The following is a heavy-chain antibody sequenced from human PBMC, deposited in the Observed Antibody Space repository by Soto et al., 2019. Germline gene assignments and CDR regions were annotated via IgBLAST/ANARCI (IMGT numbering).Heavy chain of an antibody. V-gene: IGHV4-31*03. CDR2: IYYSGST. J-gene: IGHJ4*02. D-gene: IGHD2-8*02. Sequence: QLQLQESGPGLVKPSQTLSLACTVSGGSFSSGGYYWSWIRQLPGKCLEWIGYIYYSGSTYYNPSLKSRFTISLDTSQNQFSLKLSSVTAADTAVYYCARATSFSGHHGYWGQGTLVTVSS. CDR3: ARATSFSGHHGY. CDR1: GGSFSSGGYY.